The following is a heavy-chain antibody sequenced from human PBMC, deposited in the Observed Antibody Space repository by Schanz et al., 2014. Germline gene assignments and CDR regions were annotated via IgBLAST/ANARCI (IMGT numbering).Heavy chain of an antibody. CDR3: ARDGVDAAAGGNY. Sequence: QVHLVQSGAEVKKPGASVKVSCKASGYMYTSHFLHWVRQAPGQGFEWIGLINPIDGSTTYPLRFHGRITMTRDTSTSTVYMELSSLRSEDTAVYYCARDGVDAAAGGNYWGQGTLVTVSS. J-gene: IGHJ4*02. D-gene: IGHD6-13*01. CDR2: INPIDGST. CDR1: GYMYTSHF. V-gene: IGHV1-46*03.